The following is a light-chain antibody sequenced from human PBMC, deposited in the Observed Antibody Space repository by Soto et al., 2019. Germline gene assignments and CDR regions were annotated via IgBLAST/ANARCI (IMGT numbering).Light chain of an antibody. J-gene: IGKJ1*01. CDR1: QSVSSY. V-gene: IGKV3-15*01. CDR2: GAS. Sequence: EKVMTQSPATLSRSPGERATLSCRASQSVSSYLAWYQQKPGQAPRLLIYGASTRATGIPARFSGSGSGTEFTLTISSLQSEDFAVYYCQQYNNWPSWTFGQGTKVEIK. CDR3: QQYNNWPSWT.